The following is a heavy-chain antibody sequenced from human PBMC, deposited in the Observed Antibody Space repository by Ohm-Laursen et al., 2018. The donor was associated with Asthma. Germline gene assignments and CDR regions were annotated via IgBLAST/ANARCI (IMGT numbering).Heavy chain of an antibody. V-gene: IGHV3-30-3*01. J-gene: IGHJ2*01. CDR3: ARDVMEWYLPAFDF. CDR2: GGSYYDGGLK. Sequence: SLRLSCAASGFTFRSYAMHWVRQAPGKGLEWVAVGGSYYDGGLKYYADSVNGRFTVSRDDSKNTLYLQMNSLRPDDTAVYYCARDVMEWYLPAFDFWGRGTLVTVSS. D-gene: IGHD3-3*01. CDR1: GFTFRSYA.